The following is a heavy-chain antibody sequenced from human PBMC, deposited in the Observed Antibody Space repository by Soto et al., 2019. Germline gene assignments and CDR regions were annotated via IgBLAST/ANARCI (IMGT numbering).Heavy chain of an antibody. CDR1: GGSISSSSYY. CDR3: ARRRGMYDILTGSAYGMDV. D-gene: IGHD3-9*01. J-gene: IGHJ6*02. Sequence: SDTLSLTCTVSGGSISSSSYYWGWIRQPPGKGLEWIGSIYYSGSTYYNPSLKSRVTISVDTSKNQFSLKLSSVTAADTAVYYCARRRGMYDILTGSAYGMDVWGQGTTVTVSS. V-gene: IGHV4-39*01. CDR2: IYYSGST.